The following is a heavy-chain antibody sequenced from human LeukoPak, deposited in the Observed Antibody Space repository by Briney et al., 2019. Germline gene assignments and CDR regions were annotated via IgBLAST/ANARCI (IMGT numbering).Heavy chain of an antibody. J-gene: IGHJ3*02. V-gene: IGHV3-30*18. Sequence: PGGSLRLSCAASGFTFSSYGMHWVRQAPGKGLEWVAVISYDGSNKYCADSVKGRFTISRDNSKNTLYLQMNSLRAEDTAVYYCAKDITIFGVVIIGSAFDIWGQGTMVTVSS. CDR3: AKDITIFGVVIIGSAFDI. CDR2: ISYDGSNK. D-gene: IGHD3-3*01. CDR1: GFTFSSYG.